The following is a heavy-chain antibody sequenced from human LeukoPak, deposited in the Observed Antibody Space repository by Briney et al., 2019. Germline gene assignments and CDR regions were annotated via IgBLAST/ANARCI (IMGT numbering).Heavy chain of an antibody. CDR2: ISSSSSYI. CDR3: ARDSLPELPALDY. CDR1: GFTFSSYS. J-gene: IGHJ4*02. Sequence: IPGGSLRLSCAASGFTFSSYSMNWVRQAPGKGLEWVSSISSSSSYIYYADSVKGRFTISRDNAKNSLYLQMNSLRAEDTAVYYCARDSLPELPALDYWGQGTLVTVSS. D-gene: IGHD1-26*01. V-gene: IGHV3-21*01.